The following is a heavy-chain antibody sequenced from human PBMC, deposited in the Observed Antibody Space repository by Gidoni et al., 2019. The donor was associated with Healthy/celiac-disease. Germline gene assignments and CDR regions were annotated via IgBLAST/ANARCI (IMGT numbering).Heavy chain of an antibody. J-gene: IGHJ4*02. Sequence: EVQLVESGGGLVQPGGSLRLSCAASGFTFSSYAMSWVRQAPGKGLEWVSAISGSGGSTYYADSVKGRFTISRDNSKNTLYLQMNSLRAEDTAVYYCASNAVRRVYSSSWGDYWGQGTLVTVSS. V-gene: IGHV3-23*04. CDR3: ASNAVRRVYSSSWGDY. CDR1: GFTFSSYA. D-gene: IGHD6-13*01. CDR2: ISGSGGST.